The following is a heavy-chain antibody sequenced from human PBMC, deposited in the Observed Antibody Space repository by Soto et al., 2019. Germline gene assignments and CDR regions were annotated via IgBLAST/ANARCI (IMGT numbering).Heavy chain of an antibody. Sequence: PPETLCVTCTVAGSSISGDHRHWIREPPGKGLEWIAYVSSSGSTKYNPSLKSRVKISTETTKNQFSLRLSSVTAADTAVYYCASGFYDSRGYYEAVDIWGHGTNVTVS. V-gene: IGHV4-59*01. CDR3: ASGFYDSRGYYEAVDI. J-gene: IGHJ3*02. D-gene: IGHD3-22*01. CDR2: VSSSGST. CDR1: GSSISGDH.